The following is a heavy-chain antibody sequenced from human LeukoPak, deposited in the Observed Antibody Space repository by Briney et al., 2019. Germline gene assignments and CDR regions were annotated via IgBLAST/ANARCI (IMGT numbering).Heavy chain of an antibody. J-gene: IGHJ4*02. D-gene: IGHD2/OR15-2a*01. CDR1: GGSISSSNDY. CDR3: ARDFLNFDY. CDR2: VYSSGSS. V-gene: IGHV4-39*02. Sequence: SETLSLTCTVSGGSISSSNDYWGWIRRAPGKGLEWIGSVYSSGSSLYNPSLRSRVTVSVDTSKNQFFLRLSSVTAADTAVYYCARDFLNFDYWGQGTLVTVSS.